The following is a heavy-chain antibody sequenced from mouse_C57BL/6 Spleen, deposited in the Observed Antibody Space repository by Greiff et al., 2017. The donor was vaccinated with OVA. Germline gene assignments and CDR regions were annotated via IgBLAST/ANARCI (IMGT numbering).Heavy chain of an antibody. CDR3: ARSHTVVAGFDY. CDR1: GYTFTSYW. V-gene: IGHV1-55*01. Sequence: QVQLQQPGAELVKPGASVKMSCKASGYTFTSYWITWVKQRPGQGLEWIGDIYPGSGSTNYNEKFKSKATLTVDTSSSTAYMQLSSLTSEDSAVYYCARSHTVVAGFDYWGQGTTLTVSS. D-gene: IGHD1-1*01. CDR2: IYPGSGST. J-gene: IGHJ2*01.